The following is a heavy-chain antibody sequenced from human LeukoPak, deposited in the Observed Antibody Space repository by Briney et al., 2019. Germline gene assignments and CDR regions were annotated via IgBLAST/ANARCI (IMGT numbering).Heavy chain of an antibody. CDR1: GGSISSYY. D-gene: IGHD3-3*01. V-gene: IGHV4-59*01. CDR2: IYYSGST. CDR3: ARAQYDFWSGLAYYFDY. J-gene: IGHJ4*02. Sequence: SETLSLTCTVSGGSISSYYWSWIRQPPGKGLEWIGYIYYSGSTNYNPSLKSRVTISADTSKNQFSLKLSSVTAADTAVYYCARAQYDFWSGLAYYFDYWGQGTLVTVSS.